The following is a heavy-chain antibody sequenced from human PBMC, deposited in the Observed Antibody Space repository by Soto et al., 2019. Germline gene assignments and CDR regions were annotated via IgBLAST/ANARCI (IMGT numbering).Heavy chain of an antibody. D-gene: IGHD3-16*01. CDR1: GDSVSKNSAT. CDR3: ARGSLRGGKWYFDL. CDR2: TYYRAKWYN. V-gene: IGHV6-1*01. J-gene: IGHJ2*01. Sequence: QEQLQQSGPGLAKPSQTLSLTCAISGDSVSKNSATLNWIRQSPATGLECLGRTYYRAKWYNDYAVSMKSRIPIHPDTTKNQFSLQLNSVPPEDTAVYYCARGSLRGGKWYFDLWGRGPLVTVSS.